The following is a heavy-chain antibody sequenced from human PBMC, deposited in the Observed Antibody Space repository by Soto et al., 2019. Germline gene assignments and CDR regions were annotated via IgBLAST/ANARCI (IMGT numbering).Heavy chain of an antibody. CDR3: ARDPNIVVVPAAIYYYYGMDV. V-gene: IGHV3-7*04. CDR2: IKQDGSEK. D-gene: IGHD2-2*01. Sequence: EVQLVESGGGLVQPGGSLRLSCAASGFTFSSYWMSWVRQAPGKGLEWVANIKQDGSEKYYVDSVKGRFTISRDNAKNSLYLQMNSLRAEDTAVYYCARDPNIVVVPAAIYYYYGMDVWGQGPRSPSP. J-gene: IGHJ6*02. CDR1: GFTFSSYW.